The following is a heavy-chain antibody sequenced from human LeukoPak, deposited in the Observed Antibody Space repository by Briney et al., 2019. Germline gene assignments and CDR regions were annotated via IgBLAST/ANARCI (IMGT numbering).Heavy chain of an antibody. J-gene: IGHJ4*02. CDR3: ARRGGIGDY. V-gene: IGHV3-11*01. D-gene: IGHD1-26*01. CDR2: ISSSGDKI. Sequence: GGSLRLSCAASGFTFSSHWMHWIRQAPGKGLEWVSYISSSGDKIYYADSVKGRFTISRDNAKNSLYLQMNSLRAEDTAVYYCARRGGIGDYWGQGTLVIVSS. CDR1: GFTFSSHW.